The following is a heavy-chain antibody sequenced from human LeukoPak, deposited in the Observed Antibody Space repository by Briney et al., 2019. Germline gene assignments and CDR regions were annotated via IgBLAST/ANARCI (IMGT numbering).Heavy chain of an antibody. CDR2: IIPIFGTA. CDR1: GYTFTSYG. Sequence: SVKVSCKASGYTFTSYGISWVRQAPGQGLEWMGGIIPIFGTANYAQKFQGRVTITTDESTSTAYVELSSLGSEDTAVYYCARNWGHDYGDYYVYWGQGTLVTVSS. D-gene: IGHD4-17*01. CDR3: ARNWGHDYGDYYVY. J-gene: IGHJ4*02. V-gene: IGHV1-69*05.